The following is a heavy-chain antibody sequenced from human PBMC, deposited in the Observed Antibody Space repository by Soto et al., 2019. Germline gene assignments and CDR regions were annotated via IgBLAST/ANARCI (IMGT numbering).Heavy chain of an antibody. J-gene: IGHJ4*02. Sequence: QVHLVQSGAEVKKPGASVKVSCKASGYTFTSYGITWVRQAPGQGLEWMGWTSAHNGNTDYAQKLQGRVIVTRDTSPSTAYMELRSLRSDDTAVYYCARGRYGDYWGQGALVTVSS. D-gene: IGHD1-1*01. V-gene: IGHV1-18*01. CDR3: ARGRYGDY. CDR1: GYTFTSYG. CDR2: TSAHNGNT.